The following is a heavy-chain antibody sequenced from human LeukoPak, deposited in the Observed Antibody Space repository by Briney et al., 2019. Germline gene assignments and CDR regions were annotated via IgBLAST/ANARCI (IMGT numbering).Heavy chain of an antibody. J-gene: IGHJ6*02. V-gene: IGHV1-69*04. CDR3: ARDGVVVPAAIGYYYYGMDD. Sequence: ASVKVSCKASGGTFSSYTISWVRQAPGQGLEWMGRIIPILGIANYAQKFQGRVTITADKSTSTTYMELSSLRSEDTAVYYCARDGVVVPAAIGYYYYGMDDWGQGTTVTVSS. D-gene: IGHD2-2*01. CDR2: IIPILGIA. CDR1: GGTFSSYT.